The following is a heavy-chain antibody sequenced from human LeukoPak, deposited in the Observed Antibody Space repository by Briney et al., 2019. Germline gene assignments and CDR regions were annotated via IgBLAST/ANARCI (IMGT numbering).Heavy chain of an antibody. V-gene: IGHV1-18*01. D-gene: IGHD1-26*01. J-gene: IGHJ6*03. Sequence: ASVKVSCKASGYTFTGYGISWVRQAPGQGLEWMGWISAYSGNTNYPPKFQGRVTMTTDTSTTTAYMELRSLTSDDTAVYYCTRDPPVGPSYYYYYMDVWGKGTTVTVSS. CDR3: TRDPPVGPSYYYYYMDV. CDR2: ISAYSGNT. CDR1: GYTFTGYG.